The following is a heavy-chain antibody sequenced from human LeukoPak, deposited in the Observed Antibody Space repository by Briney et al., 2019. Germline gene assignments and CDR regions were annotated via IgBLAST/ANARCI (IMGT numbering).Heavy chain of an antibody. CDR2: ISYDGSNK. CDR1: GFTFSSYA. CDR3: AGSGVGATTFDY. J-gene: IGHJ4*02. D-gene: IGHD1-26*01. Sequence: GGSLRLSCAASGFTFSSYAMHWVRQAPGKGLEWVAVISYDGSNKYYADSVKGRFTISRDNSKNTLYLQMNSLRAEDTAVYYCAGSGVGATTFDYWGQGTLVTVSS. V-gene: IGHV3-30*14.